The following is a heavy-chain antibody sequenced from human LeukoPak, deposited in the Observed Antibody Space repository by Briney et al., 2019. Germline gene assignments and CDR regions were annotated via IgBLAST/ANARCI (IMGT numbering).Heavy chain of an antibody. CDR1: GGSIIISSYY. Sequence: PSETLSLTCTVSGGSIIISSYYWGWIRQPPGTGLEWIGSMYSSGSTYYNPSLKSRVTISVDTSKNQFSLKLSSVTAADTAVYYCARSGSGYLRYYFDYWGQGTLVTVSS. D-gene: IGHD5-12*01. CDR2: MYSSGST. V-gene: IGHV4-39*07. CDR3: ARSGSGYLRYYFDY. J-gene: IGHJ4*02.